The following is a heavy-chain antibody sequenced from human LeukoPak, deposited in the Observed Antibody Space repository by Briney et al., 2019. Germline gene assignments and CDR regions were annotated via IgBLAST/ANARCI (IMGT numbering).Heavy chain of an antibody. CDR1: GGSVTTYY. D-gene: IGHD1-26*01. Sequence: SETLSLTCTVSGGSVTTYYWSWIRQSAGKGLEWIGHISTSGTTTYIPSLKSRVTMSVDTSKNQFSLKLTSVTAADTAVYYCAREATVVGATIIWGQGTLVTVSS. J-gene: IGHJ4*02. CDR3: AREATVVGATII. V-gene: IGHV4-4*07. CDR2: ISTSGTT.